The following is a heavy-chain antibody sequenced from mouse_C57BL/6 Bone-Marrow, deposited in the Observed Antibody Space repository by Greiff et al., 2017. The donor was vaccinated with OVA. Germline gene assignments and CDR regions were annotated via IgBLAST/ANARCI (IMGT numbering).Heavy chain of an antibody. CDR2: IWTGGGT. Sequence: VHLVESGPGLVAPSQSLSITCTVSGFSLTSYAISWVRQPPGKGLEWLGVIWTGGGTNYNSALKSRLSISKDNSKSQVFLKMNSLQTDDTARYYCARGPYYYGSSYAFAYWGQGTLVTVSA. V-gene: IGHV2-9-1*01. CDR3: ARGPYYYGSSYAFAY. D-gene: IGHD1-1*01. J-gene: IGHJ3*01. CDR1: GFSLTSYA.